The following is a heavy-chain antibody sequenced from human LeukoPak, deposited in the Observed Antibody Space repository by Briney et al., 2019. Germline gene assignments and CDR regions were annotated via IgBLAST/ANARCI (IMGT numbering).Heavy chain of an antibody. Sequence: PSETLSLTCSVSHGSISSGYYYWAWIRQPPGKGPEWIGSIYYSGTTYPNPSLKSRVTISVDTSKNQFSLKLSSVTAADTAVYYCARDSGLLPLGYWGQGTLVTVSS. J-gene: IGHJ4*02. D-gene: IGHD3-22*01. V-gene: IGHV4-39*07. CDR3: ARDSGLLPLGY. CDR2: IYYSGTT. CDR1: HGSISSGYYY.